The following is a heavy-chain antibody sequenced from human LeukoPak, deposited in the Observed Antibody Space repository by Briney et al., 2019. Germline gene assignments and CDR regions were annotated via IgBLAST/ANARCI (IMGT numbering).Heavy chain of an antibody. V-gene: IGHV1-2*02. CDR2: INPNSGGT. J-gene: IGHJ5*02. D-gene: IGHD4-17*01. CDR3: ALGMTTVTT. CDR1: GYTFAGYY. Sequence: ASVKVSCKAPGYTFAGYYMHSVRQAHGQGFEWMGWINPNSGGTNFAQKFQGRVTMTRDTSISTAYMELSRLRSDDTAVYYCALGMTTVTTWGQGTLVTVSS.